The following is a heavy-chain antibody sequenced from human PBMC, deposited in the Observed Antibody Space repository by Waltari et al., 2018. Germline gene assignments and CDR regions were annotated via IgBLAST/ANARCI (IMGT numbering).Heavy chain of an antibody. D-gene: IGHD6-13*01. J-gene: IGHJ4*02. CDR3: ARSYSSSWYQGGYFDY. CDR1: GYTFTSYA. V-gene: IGHV1-3*03. CDR2: IKAGKGNT. Sequence: QVQLVQSGAEVKKPGASVKVSCKASGYTFTSYAMHWVRQAPGQRLEWMGWIKAGKGNTKYSQECQGRVTITRDTSASTAYMELSSLRSEDMAVYYCARSYSSSWYQGGYFDYWGQGTLVTVSS.